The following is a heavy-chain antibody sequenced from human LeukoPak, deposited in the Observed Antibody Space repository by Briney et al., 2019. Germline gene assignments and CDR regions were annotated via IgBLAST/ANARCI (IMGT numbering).Heavy chain of an antibody. CDR1: GFTFSSQW. D-gene: IGHD2-21*01. J-gene: IGHJ3*02. V-gene: IGHV3-7*01. Sequence: KAGGSLRLSCAASGFTFSSQWMSWVRQAPGKGLEWVANIKEDGSEKYYVDSVKGRFTVSRDNAKNSLYLQMNSLRAEDTAVYYCARDRLCDIWGQGTMVTVSS. CDR3: ARDRLCDI. CDR2: IKEDGSEK.